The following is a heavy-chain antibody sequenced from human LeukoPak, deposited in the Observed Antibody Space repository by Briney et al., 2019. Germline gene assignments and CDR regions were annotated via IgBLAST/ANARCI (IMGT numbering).Heavy chain of an antibody. CDR1: TFTFRSFT. Sequence: PGGSLRLSCVASTFTFRSFTMVWVRQAPGKGLEWISYVSPSSSIIKYADSVKGRFIISRDNAKNSLYLQMNRLRAEDTAVYYCARGWGLGELSSDAFDIWGQGTMVAVSS. V-gene: IGHV3-48*01. J-gene: IGHJ3*02. D-gene: IGHD3-16*02. CDR3: ARGWGLGELSSDAFDI. CDR2: VSPSSSII.